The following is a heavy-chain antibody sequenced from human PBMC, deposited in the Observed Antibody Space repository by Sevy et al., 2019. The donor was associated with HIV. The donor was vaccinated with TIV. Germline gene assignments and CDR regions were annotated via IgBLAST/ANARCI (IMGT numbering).Heavy chain of an antibody. CDR1: GYTLTELS. J-gene: IGHJ4*02. Sequence: ASVKVSCKVSGYTLTELSMHWVRQAPGKGLEWMGSFDTEDGETLYAQKFQGRVTMTEDTSKDTAYMELSSLGSEDTAVYYCATNTDYGDSDYWGQGTLVTVSS. CDR3: ATNTDYGDSDY. D-gene: IGHD4-17*01. CDR2: FDTEDGET. V-gene: IGHV1-24*01.